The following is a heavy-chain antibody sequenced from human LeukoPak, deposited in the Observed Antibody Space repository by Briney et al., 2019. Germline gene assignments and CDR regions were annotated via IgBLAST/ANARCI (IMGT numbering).Heavy chain of an antibody. D-gene: IGHD1-20*01. CDR1: GFTVSSNY. CDR3: ARAKEGYNWKVLYYYYYMDV. CDR2: IYSGGST. Sequence: GGSLRLSCAASGFTVSSNYMSWVRQAPGKGLEWVSVIYSGGSTYYADSVKGRFTISRDNSKNTLYLQMNSLRAEDTAVYYCARAKEGYNWKVLYYYYYMDVWGQGTLVTVSS. J-gene: IGHJ6*03. V-gene: IGHV3-66*01.